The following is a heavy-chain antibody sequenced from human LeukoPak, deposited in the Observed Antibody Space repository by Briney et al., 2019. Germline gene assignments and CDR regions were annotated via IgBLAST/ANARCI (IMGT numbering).Heavy chain of an antibody. CDR3: ARYYYGSGSHKGVDY. CDR2: INHSGST. CDR1: GGSFSGYY. Sequence: SETLSLTCAVYGGSFSGYYWSWIRQPPGKGLEWIGEINHSGSTNYNPSLKSRVTISVDTSKNQFSLKLSSVTAADTAVYYCARYYYGSGSHKGVDYWGQGTLVTVSS. D-gene: IGHD3-10*01. V-gene: IGHV4-34*01. J-gene: IGHJ4*02.